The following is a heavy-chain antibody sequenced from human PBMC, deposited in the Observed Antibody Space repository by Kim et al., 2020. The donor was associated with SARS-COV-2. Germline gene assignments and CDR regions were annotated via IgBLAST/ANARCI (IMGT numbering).Heavy chain of an antibody. V-gene: IGHV1-3*01. CDR3: ARGWFGKNYFDY. Sequence: ASVKVSCKASGYNFTTYDIHWVRQVPGQGLEWMGWINAGNGNAKYSQNFQGRVTTTRDTSASTAYMELSSLRSEDTAVYYCARGWFGKNYFDYWGQGTLAT. CDR2: INAGNGNA. J-gene: IGHJ4*02. CDR1: GYNFTTYD. D-gene: IGHD3-10*01.